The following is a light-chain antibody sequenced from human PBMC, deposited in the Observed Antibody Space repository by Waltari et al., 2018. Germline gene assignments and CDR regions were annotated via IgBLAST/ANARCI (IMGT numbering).Light chain of an antibody. V-gene: IGKV3-15*01. Sequence: EIVMMQSPATLSVSPGARATLSCRASQSVSSNLAWYQQKPGQAPRLLIYGASTRATGIPARFSGSGSGTEFTLTISSLQSEDFAVYYCQQYNNWPPYTFGQGTKLEIK. CDR1: QSVSSN. J-gene: IGKJ2*01. CDR3: QQYNNWPPYT. CDR2: GAS.